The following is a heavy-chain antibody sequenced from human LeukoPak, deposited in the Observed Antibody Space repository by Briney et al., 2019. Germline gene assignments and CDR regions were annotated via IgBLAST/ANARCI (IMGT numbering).Heavy chain of an antibody. V-gene: IGHV1-2*06. J-gene: IGHJ5*02. CDR2: INPDSGGT. CDR3: ARARQQLVWANWFDP. Sequence: GASVKVSCKASGYTFIDYYIHWVRQAPGQGLEWIGRINPDSGGTNYIQKFQDRVTMTRDPPTNTAYMELNRLRSDDTAVYYCARARQQLVWANWFDPWGQGTLVTVSS. CDR1: GYTFIDYY. D-gene: IGHD6-13*01.